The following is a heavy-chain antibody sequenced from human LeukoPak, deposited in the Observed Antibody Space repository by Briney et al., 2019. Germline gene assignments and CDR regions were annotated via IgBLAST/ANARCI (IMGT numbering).Heavy chain of an antibody. CDR3: SRVGGDTGPYYFDY. CDR2: SSAYNGNT. D-gene: IGHD5-18*01. J-gene: IGHJ4*02. Sequence: ASVKDSSMDSGYTFTSYGISWVRQAPGQGLEWMGWSSAYNGNTNDAEKRQGRVTMTTDTSTRTAYMELRSVRSEDTAVYYCSRVGGDTGPYYFDYWGQGTLVTVSS. V-gene: IGHV1-18*01. CDR1: GYTFTSYG.